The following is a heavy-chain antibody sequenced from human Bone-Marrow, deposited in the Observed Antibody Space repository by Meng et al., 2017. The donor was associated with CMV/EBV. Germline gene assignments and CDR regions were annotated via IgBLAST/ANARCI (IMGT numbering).Heavy chain of an antibody. J-gene: IGHJ3*02. D-gene: IGHD3-3*01. V-gene: IGHV4-59*01. Sequence: SETLSLTCTVSGGSISSYYWSWIRQPPGKGLEWIGYIYYSGSTNYNPSLKSRVTISVDTSKNHCSLKRSSVTAADTAVYYCARGGTSELRFLAWSLYAFDIWGQGTMVTVSS. CDR2: IYYSGST. CDR3: ARGGTSELRFLAWSLYAFDI. CDR1: GGSISSYY.